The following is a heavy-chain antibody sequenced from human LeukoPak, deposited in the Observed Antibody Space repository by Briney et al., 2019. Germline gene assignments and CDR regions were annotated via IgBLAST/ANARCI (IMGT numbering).Heavy chain of an antibody. CDR2: IYSGGST. D-gene: IGHD1-14*01. V-gene: IGHV3-66*01. CDR1: GFTVSSNY. CDR3: AREVVQVYKNYYYGMDV. J-gene: IGHJ6*02. Sequence: GGSLRLSCAASGFTVSSNYMSWVRQAPGKGLEWVSVIYSGGSTYYADSVKGRFTISRDNSKNTLYLQMNSLRAEDTAVYYCAREVVQVYKNYYYGMDVWGQGTTVTVSS.